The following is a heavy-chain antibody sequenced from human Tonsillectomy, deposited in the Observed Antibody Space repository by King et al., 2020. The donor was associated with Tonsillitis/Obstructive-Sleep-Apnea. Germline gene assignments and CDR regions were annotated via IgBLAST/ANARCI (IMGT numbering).Heavy chain of an antibody. CDR3: AKRPLCSSIGCYTLGAFDY. V-gene: IGHV3-23*04. J-gene: IGHJ4*02. D-gene: IGHD2-2*02. Sequence: VQLVESGGGLIQPGGSLRLSCTASGFTFSYYAMGWVRQAPGKGLEWVSSISVSSNSTYYADSVKVRFTISRNHSKSTLYLQMISLRVEDTAVYYCAKRPLCSSIGCYTLGAFDYWGQGTLVTVSS. CDR2: ISVSSNST. CDR1: GFTFSYYA.